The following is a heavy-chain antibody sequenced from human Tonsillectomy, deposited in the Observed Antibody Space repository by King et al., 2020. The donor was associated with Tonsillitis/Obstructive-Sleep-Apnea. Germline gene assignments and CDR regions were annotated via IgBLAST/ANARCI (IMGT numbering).Heavy chain of an antibody. CDR1: GFTFSSYA. D-gene: IGHD3-3*01. V-gene: IGHV3-23*04. CDR3: AKDISSRITIFGVVTYFDY. CDR2: ISGSGGST. J-gene: IGHJ4*02. Sequence: VQLVESGGGLVQPGGSLRLSCAASGFTFSSYAMIWVRQAPGKGLEWVSAISGSGGSTYYADSVKGRFTVSRDNSKNTLYLQMNSLRAEDTAVYYCAKDISSRITIFGVVTYFDYWGQGTLVTVSS.